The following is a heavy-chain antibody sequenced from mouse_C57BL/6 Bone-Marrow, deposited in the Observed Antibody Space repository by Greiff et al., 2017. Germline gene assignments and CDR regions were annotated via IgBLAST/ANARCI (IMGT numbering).Heavy chain of an antibody. V-gene: IGHV1-72*01. D-gene: IGHD1-1*02. J-gene: IGHJ2*01. CDR3: ARGWWDY. Sequence: QQSGRGLEWIGRIDPNSGGTKYNEKFKSKATLTVDKPSSTAYMQLSSLTSEDSAVYYCARGWWDYWGQGTTLTVSS. CDR2: IDPNSGGT.